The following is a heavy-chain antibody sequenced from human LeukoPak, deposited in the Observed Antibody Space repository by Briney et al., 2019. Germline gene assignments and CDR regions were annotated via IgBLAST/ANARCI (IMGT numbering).Heavy chain of an antibody. J-gene: IGHJ4*02. CDR3: ANLLRWEPY. CDR2: ISYDGSNK. Sequence: GGSLRLSCAASGFTFSSYGMHWVRQVPGKGLEWVAVISYDGSNKYYADSVKGRFTISRDNSKNTLYLQMNSQRAEDTAVYYCANLLRWEPYWGQGTLVTVSS. CDR1: GFTFSSYG. D-gene: IGHD4-23*01. V-gene: IGHV3-30*18.